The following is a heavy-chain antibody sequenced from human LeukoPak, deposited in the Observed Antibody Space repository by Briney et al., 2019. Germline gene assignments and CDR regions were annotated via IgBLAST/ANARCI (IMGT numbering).Heavy chain of an antibody. CDR1: GFTFRSYW. CDR2: LKQDGSEE. CDR3: ASLSMTTVTTSGAGGDY. D-gene: IGHD4-17*01. V-gene: IGHV3-7*01. Sequence: PGGSLRLSCAGSGFTFRSYWMTWVRQAPGKGLEWVANLKQDGSEESYVDSVKGRFTISRDNAQNSVYLQMNSLRAEDTAVYYCASLSMTTVTTSGAGGDYWGQGTLVTVSS. J-gene: IGHJ4*02.